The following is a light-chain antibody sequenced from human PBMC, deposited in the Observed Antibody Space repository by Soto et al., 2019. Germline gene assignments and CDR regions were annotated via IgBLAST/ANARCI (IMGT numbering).Light chain of an antibody. Sequence: QSALTQPASVSGSPGLSITMSCTGTSSDVAIYNYVSWYQQHPGKAPKLMIYDVSNRPSGVSNRFSGSKSGSTASLTISGLQAEDEADYYCSSYTSSSSVVFGAGTKVTVL. CDR2: DVS. V-gene: IGLV2-14*01. CDR1: SSDVAIYNY. J-gene: IGLJ2*01. CDR3: SSYTSSSSVV.